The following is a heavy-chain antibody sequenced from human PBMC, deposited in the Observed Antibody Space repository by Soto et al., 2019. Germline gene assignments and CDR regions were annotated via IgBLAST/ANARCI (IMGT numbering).Heavy chain of an antibody. CDR3: AIAPYSSSPEYYYYDMDV. D-gene: IGHD6-6*01. V-gene: IGHV1-69*01. CDR1: GGTFSSYA. CDR2: IIPIFGTA. Sequence: QVQLVQSGAEVKKPGSSVKVSCKASGGTFSSYAISWVRQAPGQGLEWMGGIIPIFGTANYAQKFQGRVTNTADESTSTAHMELSSLRSEDTAVYYSAIAPYSSSPEYYYYDMDVWGQGTTVTVSS. J-gene: IGHJ6*02.